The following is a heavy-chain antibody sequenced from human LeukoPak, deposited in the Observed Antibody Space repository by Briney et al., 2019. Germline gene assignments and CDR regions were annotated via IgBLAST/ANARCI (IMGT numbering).Heavy chain of an antibody. CDR3: ARTDPYYYDSSGTPSYYFDY. CDR2: IYYSGST. D-gene: IGHD3-22*01. Sequence: SETLSLTCTVSGGSISGYSWSWIRQPPGKGLDWIGYIYYSGSTNYNPSLKSRVTISVDTSKNQFSLKLSSVTAADTAVYYCARTDPYYYDSSGTPSYYFDYWGQGTLVTVSS. CDR1: GGSISGYS. J-gene: IGHJ4*02. V-gene: IGHV4-59*08.